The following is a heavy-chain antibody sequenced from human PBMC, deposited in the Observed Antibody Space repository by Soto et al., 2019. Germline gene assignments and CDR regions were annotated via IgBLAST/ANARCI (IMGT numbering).Heavy chain of an antibody. D-gene: IGHD4-17*01. CDR1: GFTFSSYA. Sequence: EVQLLESGGGLVQPGGSLRLSCAASGFTFSSYAMSWVRQAPGKGLEWVSAISGSGGSTYYADSVKGRFTISRDNSTNTLYLQMNSLRAEDTAVYYCAKVGRSTVTPGWFDPWGQGTLVTVSS. CDR2: ISGSGGST. V-gene: IGHV3-23*01. J-gene: IGHJ5*02. CDR3: AKVGRSTVTPGWFDP.